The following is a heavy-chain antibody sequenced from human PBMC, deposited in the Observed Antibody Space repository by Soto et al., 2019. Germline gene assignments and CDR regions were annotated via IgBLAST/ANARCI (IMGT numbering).Heavy chain of an antibody. CDR3: ARAQWLVTYYFDC. CDR2: IYYSGST. CDR1: GGSISSYY. J-gene: IGHJ4*02. V-gene: IGHV4-59*01. D-gene: IGHD6-19*01. Sequence: SETLSLTCTVSGGSISSYYWSWIRQPPGKGLEWIGHIYYSGSTNYNPSLKSRVTISVDTAKNQFSLKLSSVTAADTAVYYCARAQWLVTYYFDCWGLGTLVTVS.